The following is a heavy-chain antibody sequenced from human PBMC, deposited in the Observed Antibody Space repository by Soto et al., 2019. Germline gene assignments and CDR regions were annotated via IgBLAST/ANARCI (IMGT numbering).Heavy chain of an antibody. J-gene: IGHJ4*02. V-gene: IGHV1-18*04. Sequence: VASVKVSCKASGYSFTSYGISWVRQAPGQGPEWMGWISGHNGNTNHPQSLQGRVTMTTDTSRNTAYMELRSLRSDDTAVYYCARHRFNYYDDTVYYYFDYWGQGTLVTVPQ. CDR1: GYSFTSYG. D-gene: IGHD3-22*01. CDR3: ARHRFNYYDDTVYYYFDY. CDR2: ISGHNGNT.